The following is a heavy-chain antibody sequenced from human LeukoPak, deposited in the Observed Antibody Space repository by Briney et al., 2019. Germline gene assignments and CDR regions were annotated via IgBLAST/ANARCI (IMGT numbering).Heavy chain of an antibody. CDR2: ISSSGSTI. J-gene: IGHJ2*01. CDR3: ARNDYGDYWYFDL. V-gene: IGHV3-11*01. Sequence: GGSLRLSCAASGFTFSDYYMSWIRQAPGKGLEWVSYISSSGSTIYYADSVKGRFTISRDNTKNSLYLQMNSLRAEDTAVYYCARNDYGDYWYFDLWGRGTLVTVSS. D-gene: IGHD4-17*01. CDR1: GFTFSDYY.